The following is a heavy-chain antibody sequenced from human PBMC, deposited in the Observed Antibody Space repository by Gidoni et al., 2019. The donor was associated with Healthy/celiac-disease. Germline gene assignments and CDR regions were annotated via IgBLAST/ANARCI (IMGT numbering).Heavy chain of an antibody. J-gene: IGHJ5*02. D-gene: IGHD3-10*01. Sequence: QVQLQESGPGLVKPSETLSLTCTVSGGSISSYYWSWIRQPPGKGLEWIGYIYYSGSTNYNPSLKSRVTISVDTSKNQFSLKLSSVTAADTAVYYCAGGSGSVLIDPWGQGTLVTVSS. CDR2: IYYSGST. CDR1: GGSISSYY. CDR3: AGGSGSVLIDP. V-gene: IGHV4-59*01.